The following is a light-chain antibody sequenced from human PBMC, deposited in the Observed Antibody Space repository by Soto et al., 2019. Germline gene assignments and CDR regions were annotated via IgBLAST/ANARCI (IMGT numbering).Light chain of an antibody. V-gene: IGLV2-14*01. CDR1: SSDVGGYNY. J-gene: IGLJ1*01. CDR2: EVS. CDR3: SSYTSSNILYV. Sequence: QSALTQPASVSGSPGQSITISCTGTSSDVGGYNYVSWYQQHPGKAPNLMIYEVSHRPSGVSNRFSGSKSGNTASLTISGLQAEDEADYYCSSYTSSNILYVFGTGTKLTVL.